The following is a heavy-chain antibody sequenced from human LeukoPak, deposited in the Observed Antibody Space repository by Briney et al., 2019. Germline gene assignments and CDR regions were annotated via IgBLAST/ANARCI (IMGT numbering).Heavy chain of an antibody. D-gene: IGHD1-26*01. CDR3: ARDWEAMNNCFDP. CDR1: GYTFTNYS. Sequence: SVKVSFKASGYTFTNYSISWVRQAPGQGLEWMGWISTNRDIRTYAQTLQGRFTMTTAIATPTAHMQLHNMTFDDTAVYYCARDWEAMNNCFDPWGQGTPVTVSS. J-gene: IGHJ5*02. V-gene: IGHV1-18*01. CDR2: ISTNRDIR.